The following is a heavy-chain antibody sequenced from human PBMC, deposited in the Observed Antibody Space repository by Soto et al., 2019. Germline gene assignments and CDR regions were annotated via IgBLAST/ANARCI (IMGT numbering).Heavy chain of an antibody. J-gene: IGHJ5*02. D-gene: IGHD6-13*01. Sequence: NPSETLSLTCTVSGASIRSFYWSWIRQPPGKGLEWIGYIYYSGSTNYNPSLKSRVTISVDTSKNQFSLKLSSVTAADTAVYYCARAKAPLYSSSWYWFDPWGQGTLVTVSS. CDR3: ARAKAPLYSSSWYWFDP. CDR1: GASIRSFY. CDR2: IYYSGST. V-gene: IGHV4-59*08.